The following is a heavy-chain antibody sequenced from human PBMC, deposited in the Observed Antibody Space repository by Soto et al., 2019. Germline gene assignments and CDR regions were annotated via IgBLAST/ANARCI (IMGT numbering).Heavy chain of an antibody. CDR1: GFSLSTSGVG. CDR3: ARTFCSGGGCYSEFDY. V-gene: IGHV2-5*02. CDR2: IYWDDDK. D-gene: IGHD2-15*01. J-gene: IGHJ4*02. Sequence: QITLKESGPTLVKPTQTLTLTCTFSGFSLSTSGVGVGWIRQPPGKALEWLALIYWDDDKRYSPSLKSRLTFTKDTSKNQVVLTMTNMDPVDTATYYCARTFCSGGGCYSEFDYWGQGTLVTVSS.